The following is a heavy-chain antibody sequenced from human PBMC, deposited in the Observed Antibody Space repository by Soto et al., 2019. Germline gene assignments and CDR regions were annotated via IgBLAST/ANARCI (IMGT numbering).Heavy chain of an antibody. CDR3: AKEGLGGNIDY. CDR2: ISYDGSNK. Sequence: QVQLVESGGGVVQPGRSLRLSCAASGFTFSSYGMRWVRQAPGKGLEWVAVISYDGSNKYYADSVKGRFTISRDNSKNTLYLQMNSLRAEDTAVYYCAKEGLGGNIDYWGQGTLVTVSS. CDR1: GFTFSSYG. V-gene: IGHV3-30*18. D-gene: IGHD2-15*01. J-gene: IGHJ4*02.